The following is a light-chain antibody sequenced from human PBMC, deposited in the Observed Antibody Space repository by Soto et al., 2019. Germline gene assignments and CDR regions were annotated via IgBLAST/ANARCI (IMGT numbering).Light chain of an antibody. V-gene: IGKV1-8*01. CDR3: QQYYSYPVA. CDR2: AAS. J-gene: IGKJ1*01. Sequence: AIRMTQSPSSFSASTGDRVTITCRASQGISCYLAWYQQKPGKAPKLLIYAASTLQSGVPSRFSGSGSGTDFTLTISCLQSEDFATYYCQQYYSYPVAFGQGTKVEIK. CDR1: QGISCY.